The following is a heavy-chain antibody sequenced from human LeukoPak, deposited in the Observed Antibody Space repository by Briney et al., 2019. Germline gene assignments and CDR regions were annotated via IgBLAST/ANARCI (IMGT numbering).Heavy chain of an antibody. CDR3: ARGPYCSGGTCYSQYFDY. CDR1: GYTFTSYG. D-gene: IGHD2-15*01. Sequence: ASVTVSCTSSGYTFTSYGISWVRQAPGQGLEWMGWISAYNGNTNYAQKLQGRVTMTTDTSTSTAYMELRSLRSDDTAVYYCARGPYCSGGTCYSQYFDYWGQGTLVTVSS. CDR2: ISAYNGNT. V-gene: IGHV1-18*01. J-gene: IGHJ4*02.